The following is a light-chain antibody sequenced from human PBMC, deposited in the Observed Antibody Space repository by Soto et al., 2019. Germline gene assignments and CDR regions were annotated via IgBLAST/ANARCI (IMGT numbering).Light chain of an antibody. Sequence: QSVLTQSASVSGSPGQSITISCTGTSSDVGNYNYVSWYQQHPGEVPKLIIFNVNNRPSGVSNRFSGSKSGNTASLTISGLQAEDEADYYCSSFTGSTTYVFGTGTKVTV. CDR2: NVN. CDR3: SSFTGSTTYV. V-gene: IGLV2-14*01. J-gene: IGLJ1*01. CDR1: SSDVGNYNY.